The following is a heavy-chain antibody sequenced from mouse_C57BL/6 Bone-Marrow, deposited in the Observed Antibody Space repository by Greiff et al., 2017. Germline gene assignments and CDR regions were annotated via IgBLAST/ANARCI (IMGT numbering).Heavy chain of an antibody. Sequence: QVQLQQPGAELVRPGSSVKLSCKASGYTFTSYWMHWVKQRPIQGLEWIGNIDPSDSGTHSNQKFKDKATLTVDKSSSTAYMQLSSLTSEDSAVYYCARTGLFDYWGQGTTLTVSS. D-gene: IGHD4-1*01. CDR1: GYTFTSYW. CDR3: ARTGLFDY. J-gene: IGHJ2*01. CDR2: IDPSDSGT. V-gene: IGHV1-52*01.